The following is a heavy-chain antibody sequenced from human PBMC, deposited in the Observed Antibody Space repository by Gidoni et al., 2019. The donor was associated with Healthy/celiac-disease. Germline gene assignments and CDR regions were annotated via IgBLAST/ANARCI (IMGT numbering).Heavy chain of an antibody. Sequence: QVQLVESGGGVVQPGRSLRLSCAASGFTFSSYGMHGVRHAPGKGLGWVAVIWYDGINKDYADSVKGRFTISRDNSKNTLYLQMNSLRAEDTAVYYCARASISDAFDIWGQGTMVTLSS. CDR1: GFTFSSYG. V-gene: IGHV3-33*01. CDR2: IWYDGINK. J-gene: IGHJ3*02. CDR3: ARASISDAFDI.